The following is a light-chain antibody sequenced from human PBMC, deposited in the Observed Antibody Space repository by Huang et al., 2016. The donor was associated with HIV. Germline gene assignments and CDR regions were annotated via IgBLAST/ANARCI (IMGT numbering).Light chain of an antibody. Sequence: EIVMTQPPAPLSVSPGARATLSCRASQSVSSNLAWYQQKPGQAPRLLNYGASTRARGTPARFSGSGCGTDFPLTISGLQSEVFAVYYCQQYNNWWTFGQGTKVEIK. CDR1: QSVSSN. CDR2: GAS. CDR3: QQYNNWWT. J-gene: IGKJ1*01. V-gene: IGKV3-15*01.